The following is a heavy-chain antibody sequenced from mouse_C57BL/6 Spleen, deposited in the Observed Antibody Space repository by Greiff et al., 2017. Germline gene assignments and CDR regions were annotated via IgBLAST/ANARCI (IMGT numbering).Heavy chain of an antibody. CDR2: ISYSGST. V-gene: IGHV3-1*01. CDR3: ASSHYYGSSYGYFDV. D-gene: IGHD1-1*01. CDR1: GYSITSGYD. Sequence: EVKLVESGPGMVKPSQSLSLTCTVTGYSITSGYDWHWIRHFPGNKLEWMGYISYSGSTNYNPSLKSRISITHDTSKNHFFLKLNSVTTEDTATYYCASSHYYGSSYGYFDVWGTGTTVTVSS. J-gene: IGHJ1*03.